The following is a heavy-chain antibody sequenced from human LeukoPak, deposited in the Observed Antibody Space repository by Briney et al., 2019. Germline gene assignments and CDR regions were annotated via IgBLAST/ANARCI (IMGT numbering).Heavy chain of an antibody. D-gene: IGHD3-10*01. Sequence: PSETLSLTCAVYGGSFSGYYWSWIRQPPGKGLEWIGEINHSGSTNYNPSLKSRVTISVDTSKNQFSLKLSSVTAADTAVYYCARGRRGTMLRGVNNWFDPWGQGTLVTVSS. CDR2: INHSGST. J-gene: IGHJ5*02. V-gene: IGHV4-34*01. CDR1: GGSFSGYY. CDR3: ARGRRGTMLRGVNNWFDP.